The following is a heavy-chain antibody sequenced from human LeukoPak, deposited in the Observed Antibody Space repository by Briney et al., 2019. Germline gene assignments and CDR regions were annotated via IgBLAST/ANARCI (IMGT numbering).Heavy chain of an antibody. Sequence: GTSVKVSCKASGFTFTNSAMQWVRQARGQRLEWIGWIVVASGNTKYAQMFQERVTITRDMSTSTAYMELSSLSPEDTAVYYCAAGPIEMQQRGFDYWGQGTLVTVSS. D-gene: IGHD5-24*01. CDR1: GFTFTNSA. J-gene: IGHJ4*02. CDR3: AAGPIEMQQRGFDY. V-gene: IGHV1-58*02. CDR2: IVVASGNT.